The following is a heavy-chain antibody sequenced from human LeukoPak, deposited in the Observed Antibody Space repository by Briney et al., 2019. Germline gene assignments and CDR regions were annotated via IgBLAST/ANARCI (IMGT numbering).Heavy chain of an antibody. CDR3: VRIPNSANFPNWFDP. D-gene: IGHD4/OR15-4a*01. V-gene: IGHV3-21*06. CDR2: ISGSSSYI. J-gene: IGHJ5*02. CDR1: GLTFSTYS. Sequence: GGSLRLPCGASGLTFSTYSMNWVRQAPGEGLEWVSSISGSSSYIYYADSVKGRFTISRDNAKNSLYLQMNSLRGDDTAVYYCVRIPNSANFPNWFDPWGQGTLVTVSS.